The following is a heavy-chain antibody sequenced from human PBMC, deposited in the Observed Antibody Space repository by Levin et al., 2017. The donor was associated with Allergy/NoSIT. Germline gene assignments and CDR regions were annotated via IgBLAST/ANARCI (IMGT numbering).Heavy chain of an antibody. CDR2: INHLGSA. CDR1: GGSLRGYY. Sequence: LSQTLSLPCAVSGGSLRGYYWTWIRQPPGKGLEWIGEINHLGSAAYNPSLNSRVTLSVDTSKNQFSLIVISVTAADTAVYFCARLAGFSRGWYLPYWGQGTLVTVSS. J-gene: IGHJ4*02. V-gene: IGHV4-34*01. D-gene: IGHD6-19*01. CDR3: ARLAGFSRGWYLPY.